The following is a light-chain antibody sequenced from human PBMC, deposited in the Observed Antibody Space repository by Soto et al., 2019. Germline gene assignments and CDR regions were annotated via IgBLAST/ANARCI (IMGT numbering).Light chain of an antibody. V-gene: IGKV3-20*01. CDR1: QSVSSSH. Sequence: DIVLTQSPGTLSLPPGERAILSCSASQSVSSSHLAWYQQKPGQAPRLLIYGASSRATGIPDRFSGSGSGTDFTLAISRLESEDFAVYYCQQYGTSPSALTFGGGTKVEIK. J-gene: IGKJ4*01. CDR2: GAS. CDR3: QQYGTSPSALT.